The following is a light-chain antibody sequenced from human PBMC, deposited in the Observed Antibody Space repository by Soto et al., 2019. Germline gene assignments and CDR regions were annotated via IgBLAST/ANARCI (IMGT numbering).Light chain of an antibody. CDR2: DVT. J-gene: IGLJ2*01. CDR1: SSDIGGYRY. V-gene: IGLV2-14*03. Sequence: QSVLTQPASVSGSPGQSVTISCTGTSSDIGGYRYVSWYQQRTGKAPKLMIHDVTNRPSGVSDRFSGSKSGNTASLTISGLQAEDEADYYCTSYTSDSSVIFGGGTKLTVL. CDR3: TSYTSDSSVI.